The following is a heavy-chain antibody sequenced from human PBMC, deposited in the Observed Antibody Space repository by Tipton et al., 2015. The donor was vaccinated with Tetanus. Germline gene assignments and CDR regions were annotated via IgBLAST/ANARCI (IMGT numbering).Heavy chain of an antibody. J-gene: IGHJ4*02. CDR3: ASGSSLDY. Sequence: SLRLSCAASGFGFSSYLMSWVRQAPGKGLEWVSSISSTTRYIDYVDSVKGRFTISRDNAKNSVYLQMNSLRVEDTAVYYCASGSSLDYWDQGTLVTVSS. CDR1: GFGFSSYL. D-gene: IGHD3-10*01. CDR2: ISSTTRYI. V-gene: IGHV3-21*01.